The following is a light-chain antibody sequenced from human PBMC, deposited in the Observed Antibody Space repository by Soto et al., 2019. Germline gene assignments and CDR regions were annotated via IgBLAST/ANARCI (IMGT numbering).Light chain of an antibody. Sequence: QSVLTQSASVSGSPGQSITISCTGTDNDVGGYEFVSWYQQHPGRAPKLLIHQVTIRLSGLSSRFSGSKSGNTASLTITGLQPEGEDMYCCCSHSTSIAWVFGGGTKVTVL. CDR1: DNDVGGYEF. J-gene: IGLJ3*02. CDR3: CSHSTSIAWV. V-gene: IGLV2-14*01. CDR2: QVT.